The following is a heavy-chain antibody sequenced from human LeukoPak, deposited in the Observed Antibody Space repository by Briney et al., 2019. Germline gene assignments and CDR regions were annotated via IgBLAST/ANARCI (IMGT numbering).Heavy chain of an antibody. CDR1: GRSISSYY. Sequence: SETLALTSTVSGRSISSYYWSWIRHPPGKGLEWIGYIYYSGSTNYHPSLKSRVTISVDTSKNQFSLKLSSVTAADTAVYYCARASHLGSVRGVISWFDPWCQGTLVTVSS. CDR2: IYYSGST. CDR3: ARASHLGSVRGVISWFDP. J-gene: IGHJ5*02. V-gene: IGHV4-59*01. D-gene: IGHD3-10*01.